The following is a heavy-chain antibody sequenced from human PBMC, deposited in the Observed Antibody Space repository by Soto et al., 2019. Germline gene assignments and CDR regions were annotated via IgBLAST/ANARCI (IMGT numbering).Heavy chain of an antibody. CDR3: ASPLIANIVVVTARNGFDY. CDR1: GFTFSSYA. D-gene: IGHD2-21*02. Sequence: QVQLVESGGGVVQPGRSLRLSCAASGFTFSSYAMHWVRQAPGKGLEWVAVISYDGSNKYYADSVKGRFTISRDNSKNTLYLQMNSLRAEDTAVYYCASPLIANIVVVTARNGFDYWGQGTLVTVSS. V-gene: IGHV3-30-3*01. J-gene: IGHJ4*02. CDR2: ISYDGSNK.